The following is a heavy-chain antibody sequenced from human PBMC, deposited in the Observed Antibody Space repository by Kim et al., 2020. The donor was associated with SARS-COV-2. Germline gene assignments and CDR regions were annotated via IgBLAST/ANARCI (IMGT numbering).Heavy chain of an antibody. V-gene: IGHV3-21*01. CDR3: ARDGEAFDY. J-gene: IGHJ4*02. CDR2: TYI. D-gene: IGHD3-10*01. Sequence: TYIYYADSVKGRFTISRDNAKNSLFLQMNSLTAEDSAVYYCARDGEAFDYWGQGTLVTVSS.